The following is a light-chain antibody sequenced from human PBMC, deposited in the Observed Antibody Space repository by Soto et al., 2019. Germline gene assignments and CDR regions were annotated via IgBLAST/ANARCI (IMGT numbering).Light chain of an antibody. J-gene: IGKJ1*01. CDR2: AAS. Sequence: DIQLTQSPSCLSASVGDRVTITCRANQGLSSYLAWYQQKPGKAPTLLIHAASTLQSGVPSRFSGSGSGTEFTLTITSLQPEDFATYYCQQLNSYPAFGQGTKVDIK. CDR1: QGLSSY. V-gene: IGKV1-9*01. CDR3: QQLNSYPA.